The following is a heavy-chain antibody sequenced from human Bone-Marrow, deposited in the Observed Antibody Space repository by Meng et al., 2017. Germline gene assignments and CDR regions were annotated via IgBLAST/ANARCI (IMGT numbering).Heavy chain of an antibody. CDR1: GYTFTMYD. CDR3: ARAPYSSKDWFDP. J-gene: IGHJ5*02. Sequence: VQLVQSGAEVKTTGASVNVSCKASGYTFTMYDINWVRQATGQGLEWMGWMNPNSGNTGYAQKFQGRVTMTRNTSISTAYMELSSLRSEDTAVYYCARAPYSSKDWFDPWGQRTLVTVSS. V-gene: IGHV1-8*01. D-gene: IGHD6-13*01. CDR2: MNPNSGNT.